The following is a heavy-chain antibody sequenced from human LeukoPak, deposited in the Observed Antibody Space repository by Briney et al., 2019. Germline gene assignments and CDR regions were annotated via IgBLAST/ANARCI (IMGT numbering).Heavy chain of an antibody. Sequence: ASVKVSCKASGYTFTGYYMHWVRQAPGQGLEWMGWINPNSGGTNYAQKFQGRVTMTRDTSISTAYMELSRLRSDDTAVYYCARGGSGMRLFHKYNWFDPWGQGTLVTVSS. J-gene: IGHJ5*02. CDR2: INPNSGGT. D-gene: IGHD3-10*01. V-gene: IGHV1-2*02. CDR1: GYTFTGYY. CDR3: ARGGSGMRLFHKYNWFDP.